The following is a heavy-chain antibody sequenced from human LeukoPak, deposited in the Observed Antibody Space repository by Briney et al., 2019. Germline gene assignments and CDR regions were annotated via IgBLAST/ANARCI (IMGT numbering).Heavy chain of an antibody. D-gene: IGHD4-17*01. CDR1: GFTFSGSA. V-gene: IGHV3-73*01. Sequence: GGSLRLSCAASGFTFSGSAMHWVRQASGKGLEWVGRIRSKANSYATAYAASVKGRFTISRDDSKNTAYLQMNSPKTEDTAVYYCTSPPYGDYLWGQGTLVTVSS. CDR2: IRSKANSYAT. CDR3: TSPPYGDYL. J-gene: IGHJ4*02.